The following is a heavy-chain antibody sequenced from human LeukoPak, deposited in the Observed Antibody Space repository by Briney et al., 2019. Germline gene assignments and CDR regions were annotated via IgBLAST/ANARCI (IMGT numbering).Heavy chain of an antibody. V-gene: IGHV4-59*01. Sequence: SETLSLTCTVSGGSISSYYWSRIRQPPGKGLEWIGYIYYSGSTNYNPSLKSRVTISVDTSKNQFSLKLSSVTAADTAVYYCARDRFFDYWGQGTLVTVSS. D-gene: IGHD3-3*01. J-gene: IGHJ4*02. CDR1: GGSISSYY. CDR2: IYYSGST. CDR3: ARDRFFDY.